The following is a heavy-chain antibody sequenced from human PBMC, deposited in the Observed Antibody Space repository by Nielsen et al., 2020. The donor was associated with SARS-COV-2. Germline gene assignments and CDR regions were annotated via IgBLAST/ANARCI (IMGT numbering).Heavy chain of an antibody. D-gene: IGHD3-3*01. V-gene: IGHV4-30-4*01. Sequence: SETLSLTCTVSGGSISSADYYWSWIRQPPGKGLEWIGYIYYSGSTYYNPSLKSRVTISVDTSKNQFSLKLSSVTAADTALYYCARERVGGITIFGVVTRYGMDVWGQGTTVTVSS. CDR3: ARERVGGITIFGVVTRYGMDV. J-gene: IGHJ6*02. CDR1: GGSISSADYY. CDR2: IYYSGST.